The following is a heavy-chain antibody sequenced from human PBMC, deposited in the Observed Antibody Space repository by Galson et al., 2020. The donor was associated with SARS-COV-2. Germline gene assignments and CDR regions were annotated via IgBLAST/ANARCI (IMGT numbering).Heavy chain of an antibody. Sequence: GGPLRLSCSASGLIFRDYAMPWVPQPPGKGLEYFPTISSNGATSFYADSVNGRFTMSRDNSKNMFYLQMTALRLEDTAFYDCLSYSSTRQNYWGQGTLVTVSS. CDR1: GLIFRDYA. J-gene: IGHJ4*02. CDR3: LSYSSTRQNY. CDR2: ISSNGATS. V-gene: IGHV3-64D*06. D-gene: IGHD2-2*01.